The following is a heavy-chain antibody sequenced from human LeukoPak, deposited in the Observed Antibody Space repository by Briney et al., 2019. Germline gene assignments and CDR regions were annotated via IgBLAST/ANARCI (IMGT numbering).Heavy chain of an antibody. Sequence: PGGSLRLPCAASGLTVSSNYMTWVRQAPGKGLEWVSAVYTDGTTYYAESVKGRFTISTDNSKNTLYLQMNSLRAEDTAVYDCAKEYRHPTDSSGYYLDYWGQGTLVTVSS. D-gene: IGHD3-22*01. CDR1: GLTVSSNY. CDR2: VYTDGTT. V-gene: IGHV3-66*02. CDR3: AKEYRHPTDSSGYYLDY. J-gene: IGHJ4*02.